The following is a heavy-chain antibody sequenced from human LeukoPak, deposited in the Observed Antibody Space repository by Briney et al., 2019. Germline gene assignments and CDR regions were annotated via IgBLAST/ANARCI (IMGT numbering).Heavy chain of an antibody. Sequence: SETLSLTCTVSGGSISSSSYYWGWIRQPPGKGLEWIGSIYYSGSTYYNPSLKSRVTVSVDTSKNQFSLKLSSVTAADTAVYYCARAVGATTRWFDPWGQGTLVTVSS. CDR2: IYYSGST. CDR1: GGSISSSSYY. D-gene: IGHD1-26*01. CDR3: ARAVGATTRWFDP. J-gene: IGHJ5*02. V-gene: IGHV4-39*07.